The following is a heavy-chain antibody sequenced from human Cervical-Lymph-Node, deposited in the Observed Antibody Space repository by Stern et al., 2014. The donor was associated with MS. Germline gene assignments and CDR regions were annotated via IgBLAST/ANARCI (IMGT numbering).Heavy chain of an antibody. CDR1: GGSIGYYY. J-gene: IGHJ4*02. CDR3: ARRSFAYYFDF. V-gene: IGHV4-59*12. Sequence: QVQLVESGPGLVKPSETLSLTCTISGGSIGYYYWSWVRQPPGKGLEWIGYIYQGGSPAYNPSLTSRVSMSVDTSKNQFSLNLTSLTAADTAIYFCARRSFAYYFDFWGQGHLVTVSS. CDR2: IYQGGSP. D-gene: IGHD1-26*01.